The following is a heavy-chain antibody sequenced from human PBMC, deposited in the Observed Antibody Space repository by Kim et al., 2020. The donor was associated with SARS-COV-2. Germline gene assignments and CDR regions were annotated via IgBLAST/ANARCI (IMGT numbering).Heavy chain of an antibody. CDR2: TYYRSKWYN. Sequence: SQTLSLTCAISGDSVSSNSATWNWIRQSPSRGLEWLGRTYYRSKWYNDYAVSVKSRITVNPDTSKNQFSLQLNSVTPEDTAVYYCARYIAPAGERVFDHWGQGTLVIVSS. J-gene: IGHJ4*02. V-gene: IGHV6-1*01. CDR3: ARYIAPAGERVFDH. CDR1: GDSVSSNSAT. D-gene: IGHD6-13*01.